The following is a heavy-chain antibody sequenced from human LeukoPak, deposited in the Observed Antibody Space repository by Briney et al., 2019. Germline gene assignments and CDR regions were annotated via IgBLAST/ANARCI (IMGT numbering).Heavy chain of an antibody. V-gene: IGHV4-59*01. J-gene: IGHJ4*02. D-gene: IGHD4-17*01. CDR1: GGSFSGYY. CDR2: IYYSGST. Sequence: SETLSLTCAVYGGSFSGYYWSWIRQPPGKGLEWIGYIYYSGSTNYNPSLKSRVTISVDTSKNQFSLKLSSVTAADTAVYYCARGRDYGDYGYWGQGTLVTVSS. CDR3: ARGRDYGDYGY.